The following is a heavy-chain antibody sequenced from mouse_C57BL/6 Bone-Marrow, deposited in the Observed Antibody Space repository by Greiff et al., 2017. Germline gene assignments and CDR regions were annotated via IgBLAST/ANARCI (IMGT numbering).Heavy chain of an antibody. CDR1: GYTFTSYW. J-gene: IGHJ2*01. D-gene: IGHD2-4*01. V-gene: IGHV1-7*01. Sequence: VQLQQSGAELAKPGASVKLSCKASGYTFTSYWMHWVKQRPGQGLEWIGYINPSSGYTKYNQKFKDKATLTADKSSSTAYMQLSSLTYEDSAVYYCARGRRNYDYDEDYFDYWGQGTTLTVSS. CDR2: INPSSGYT. CDR3: ARGRRNYDYDEDYFDY.